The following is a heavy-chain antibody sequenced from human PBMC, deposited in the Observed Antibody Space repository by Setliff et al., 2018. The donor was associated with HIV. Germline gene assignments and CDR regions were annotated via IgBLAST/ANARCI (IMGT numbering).Heavy chain of an antibody. D-gene: IGHD3-16*01. Sequence: GASVKVSCKASGYTFTSYAIHWVRQAPGQGLEWLGMFNPSGGSTAYAQKFQGRVTMTRDTSTNTVYMYLSGLRSDDTAVYYCARDRTAGYHYDYGYWGQGTLVTVSS. CDR1: GYTFTSYA. J-gene: IGHJ4*02. CDR2: FNPSGGST. CDR3: ARDRTAGYHYDYGY. V-gene: IGHV1-46*01.